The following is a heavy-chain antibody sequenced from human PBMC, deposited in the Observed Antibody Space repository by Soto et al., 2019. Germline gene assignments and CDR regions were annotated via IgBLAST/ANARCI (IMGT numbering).Heavy chain of an antibody. J-gene: IGHJ4*02. V-gene: IGHV3-30*18. Sequence: PGGSLRLSCAASGFTFSSYGMHWVRQAPGKGLEWVAVISYDGSNKYYADSVKGRFTISRDNSKNTLYLQMNSLRAEDTAVYYCAKDLKRVRIIKLFDYWGQGTLVTVSS. CDR3: AKDLKRVRIIKLFDY. CDR2: ISYDGSNK. CDR1: GFTFSSYG.